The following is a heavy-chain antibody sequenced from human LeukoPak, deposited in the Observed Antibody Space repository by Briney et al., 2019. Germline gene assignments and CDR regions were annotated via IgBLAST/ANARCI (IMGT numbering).Heavy chain of an antibody. CDR1: GYTFTSYD. D-gene: IGHD5-18*01. Sequence: ASVKVSCNASGYTFTSYDINWVRHGPGQGLGLMGWMNPNSGNTGYAQKFQGRVTMTRNTSISTAYRELSNLTFEDTAVYYCARTTWIQLWLGVDRPYYMDVWGKGTTVTISS. V-gene: IGHV1-8*01. CDR2: MNPNSGNT. J-gene: IGHJ6*03. CDR3: ARTTWIQLWLGVDRPYYMDV.